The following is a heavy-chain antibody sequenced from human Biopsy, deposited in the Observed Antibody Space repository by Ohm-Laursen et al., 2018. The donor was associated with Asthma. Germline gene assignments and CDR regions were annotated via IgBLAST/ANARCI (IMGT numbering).Heavy chain of an antibody. Sequence: SDTLSLTCTVYGGYLTGHYWNWIRQPPGKGLEWIGEIDQSGYTNYNPSLKRRVTISADMSKNQFHLNLSSVTAADTAVYFCARAAITGIRGWFDPWGQGTQVTVSS. CDR1: GGYLTGHY. D-gene: IGHD1-20*01. CDR3: ARAAITGIRGWFDP. CDR2: IDQSGYT. J-gene: IGHJ5*02. V-gene: IGHV4-34*01.